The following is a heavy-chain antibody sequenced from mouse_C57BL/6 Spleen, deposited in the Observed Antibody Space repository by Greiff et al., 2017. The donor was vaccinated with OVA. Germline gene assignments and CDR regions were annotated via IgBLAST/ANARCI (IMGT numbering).Heavy chain of an antibody. J-gene: IGHJ3*01. V-gene: IGHV1-15*01. CDR2: IDPETGGT. Sequence: VKLVESGAELVRPGASVTLSCKASGYTFTDYEMHWVKQTPVHGLEWIGAIDPETGGTAYNQKFKGKAILTADKSSSTAYMELRSLTSEDSAVYYCTRKWLAYWGQGTLVTVSA. CDR3: TRKWLAY. CDR1: GYTFTDYE.